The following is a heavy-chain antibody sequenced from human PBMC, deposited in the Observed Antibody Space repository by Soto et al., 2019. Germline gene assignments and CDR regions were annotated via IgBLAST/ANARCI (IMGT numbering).Heavy chain of an antibody. CDR1: GGTFSSYA. Sequence: SVKVSCKASGGTFSSYAISWVRQAPGQGLEWMGGIIPIFGTANYAQKFQGRVTITADESTSTAYMELSSLRSEDTAVYFCARQMSLAARAKWLDPWGQGTLVTVSS. D-gene: IGHD6-19*01. V-gene: IGHV1-69*13. J-gene: IGHJ5*02. CDR2: IIPIFGTA. CDR3: ARQMSLAARAKWLDP.